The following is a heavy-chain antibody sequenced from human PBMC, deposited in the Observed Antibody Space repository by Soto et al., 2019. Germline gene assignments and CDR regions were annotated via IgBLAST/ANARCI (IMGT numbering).Heavy chain of an antibody. V-gene: IGHV3-48*01. Sequence: EVQLVESGGGLVQPGGSLRLSCAASGFTFSSYSMNWVRQAPGKGLEWVSYISSSSSTIYYADSVKGRFTISRDNAKNSLYLQMNSLRAEDTAVYYCARASVYIWGSYRNDAFDIWGQGTMVTVSS. D-gene: IGHD3-16*02. J-gene: IGHJ3*02. CDR3: ARASVYIWGSYRNDAFDI. CDR1: GFTFSSYS. CDR2: ISSSSSTI.